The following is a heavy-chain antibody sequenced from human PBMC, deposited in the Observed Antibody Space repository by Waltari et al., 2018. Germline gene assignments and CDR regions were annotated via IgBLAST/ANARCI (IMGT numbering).Heavy chain of an antibody. CDR3: ARLYGKGYGDYRKWFDP. D-gene: IGHD4-17*01. J-gene: IGHJ5*02. CDR2: INPNSGDT. Sequence: QVQLVQSGAEVKKPGASVKVSCKASGYTFTGYYMHWVRQAPGQGLEWMGWINPNSGDTNYAQKFQGRVTMTRDTSISTAYMELSRLRSDDTAVYYCARLYGKGYGDYRKWFDPWGQGTLVTVSS. CDR1: GYTFTGYY. V-gene: IGHV1-2*02.